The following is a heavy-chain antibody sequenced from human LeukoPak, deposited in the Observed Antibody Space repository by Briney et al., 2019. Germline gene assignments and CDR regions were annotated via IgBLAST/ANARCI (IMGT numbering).Heavy chain of an antibody. CDR2: INHSGST. V-gene: IGHV4-30-2*01. J-gene: IGHJ4*02. CDR3: ARAVVAARQNFDY. Sequence: SETLSLTCAVSGGSISSGGYSWSWIRQPPGKGLEWIGEINHSGSTNYNPSLKSRVTISVDTSKNQFSLKLSSVTAADTAVYYCARAVVAARQNFDYWGQGTLVTVSS. D-gene: IGHD6-6*01. CDR1: GGSISSGGYS.